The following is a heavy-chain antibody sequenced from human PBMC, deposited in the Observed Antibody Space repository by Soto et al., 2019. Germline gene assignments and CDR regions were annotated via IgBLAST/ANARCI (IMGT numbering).Heavy chain of an antibody. CDR2: VHSRGST. Sequence: SETLSLTCNVSGDSIDTYYWNWIRQSPGKGLEWIGYVHSRGSTKYNPALQSRVTISVDAPKNQFSLKLSSVTAADTAVYYCARDRYSGYDCGAPDSWGQGILVTVSS. J-gene: IGHJ5*02. D-gene: IGHD5-12*01. CDR3: ARDRYSGYDCGAPDS. CDR1: GDSIDTYY. V-gene: IGHV4-59*01.